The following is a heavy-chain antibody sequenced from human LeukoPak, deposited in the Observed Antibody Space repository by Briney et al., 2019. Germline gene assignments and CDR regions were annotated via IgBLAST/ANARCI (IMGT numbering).Heavy chain of an antibody. Sequence: GGSLRLSCAASGFTFSSYSRNWVRQAPGKGLEWVSSISSSSSYIYYADSVKGRFTISRDNAKNSLYLQMNSLRAEDTAVYYCARDGYKTRGPYDYWGQGTLVTVSS. J-gene: IGHJ4*02. D-gene: IGHD5-24*01. CDR1: GFTFSSYS. CDR3: ARDGYKTRGPYDY. V-gene: IGHV3-21*01. CDR2: ISSSSSYI.